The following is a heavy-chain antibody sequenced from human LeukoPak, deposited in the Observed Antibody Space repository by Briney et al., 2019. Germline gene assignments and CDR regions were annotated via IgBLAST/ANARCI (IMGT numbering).Heavy chain of an antibody. D-gene: IGHD3-9*01. V-gene: IGHV5-51*01. Sequence: SGESLTISRKGSGYRFTSYWIGWVRQMPGKGVGWGGIMFPGEADTTHSPSFQGQVTTSADKSISTAYLQWSSLKASDTAMYYCAIHRSYYVILTGYLDYWGQGTLVTVSS. CDR2: MFPGEADT. CDR3: AIHRSYYVILTGYLDY. J-gene: IGHJ4*02. CDR1: GYRFTSYW.